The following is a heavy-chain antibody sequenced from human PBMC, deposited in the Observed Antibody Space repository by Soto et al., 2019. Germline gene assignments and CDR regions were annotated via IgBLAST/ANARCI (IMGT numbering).Heavy chain of an antibody. D-gene: IGHD1-26*01. J-gene: IGHJ3*02. CDR3: ARDHAGGSAFDI. CDR1: GFTFSSYS. Sequence: EVQLVESGGGLVQPGGSLRLSCAASGFTFSSYSMNWVLQAPGTGLELVSYISSLSSTIYYADSVKGRFTSSRDNAKNSLYLQMNSLSAADTAVYYCARDHAGGSAFDIWGQGKMVTVSS. CDR2: ISSLSSTI. V-gene: IGHV3-48*01.